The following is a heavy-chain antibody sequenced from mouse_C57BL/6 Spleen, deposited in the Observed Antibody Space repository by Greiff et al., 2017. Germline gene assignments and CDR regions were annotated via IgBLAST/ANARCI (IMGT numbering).Heavy chain of an antibody. CDR2: IHPNSGST. CDR3: APFYYDSPNYFDY. D-gene: IGHD2-4*01. Sequence: QVQLQQPGAELVKPGASVKLSCKASGYTFTSYWMHWVKQRPGQGLEWIGMIHPNSGSTNYNEKFKSKATLTVDKSSSTAYMQLSSLTSEDSAVYYCAPFYYDSPNYFDYWGQGTTLTVSS. V-gene: IGHV1-64*01. J-gene: IGHJ2*01. CDR1: GYTFTSYW.